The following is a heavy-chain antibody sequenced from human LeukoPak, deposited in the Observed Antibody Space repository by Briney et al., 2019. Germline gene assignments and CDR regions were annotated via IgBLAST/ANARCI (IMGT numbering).Heavy chain of an antibody. D-gene: IGHD6-6*01. CDR2: IYPGGSDT. J-gene: IGHJ3*02. V-gene: IGHV5-51*01. Sequence: GGSLKISLKGPGYRFTSYWIAWVRPRPGKGLEWMGSIYPGGSDTRYSPSFQGQVTISADKSISTAYLQWSSLKASDTAIYYCARPSSSSYLFDAFDIWGQGTMVTVSS. CDR1: GYRFTSYW. CDR3: ARPSSSSYLFDAFDI.